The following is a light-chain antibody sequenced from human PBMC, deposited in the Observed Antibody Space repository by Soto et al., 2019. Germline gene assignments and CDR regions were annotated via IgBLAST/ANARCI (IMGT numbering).Light chain of an antibody. Sequence: EFVLTQSPGTLSLSPGERATLSCRASQTVRNNYLAWYQQKPGQAPRLLIYDASSRATGIPDRFSGSGSGTDFTLTINSLEPEDYAVYYCQQYGHSLWTFGQGTKVDI. V-gene: IGKV3-20*01. CDR2: DAS. J-gene: IGKJ1*01. CDR3: QQYGHSLWT. CDR1: QTVRNNY.